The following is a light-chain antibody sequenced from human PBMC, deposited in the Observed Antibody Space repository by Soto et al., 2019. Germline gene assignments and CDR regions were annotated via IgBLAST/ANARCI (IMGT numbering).Light chain of an antibody. Sequence: ELILTQSPATLSVSPGERATLSCRASQSVNSNLAWYQQKPGQAPRLLIYGASTRATGIPARFSGSGSGTEFTLTISSLQSEDFVIYYCQQYNNWPPWTFGQGTKVEIK. CDR1: QSVNSN. V-gene: IGKV3-15*01. J-gene: IGKJ1*01. CDR3: QQYNNWPPWT. CDR2: GAS.